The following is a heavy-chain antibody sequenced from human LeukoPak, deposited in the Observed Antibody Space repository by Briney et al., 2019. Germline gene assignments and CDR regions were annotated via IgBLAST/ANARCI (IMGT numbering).Heavy chain of an antibody. CDR1: GYSFATYW. D-gene: IGHD3-16*02. J-gene: IGHJ3*02. V-gene: IGHV5-51*01. CDR3: ARLVITFGGVIPQVFDI. Sequence: GESLKISCKGSGYSFATYWIAWVRQMPGEGLEWLGIIYPGGSNTRYSPSFQGQVTISADKSISTAYLQWSSLKASDTAMYYCARLVITFGGVIPQVFDIWGQGTMVTVSS. CDR2: IYPGGSNT.